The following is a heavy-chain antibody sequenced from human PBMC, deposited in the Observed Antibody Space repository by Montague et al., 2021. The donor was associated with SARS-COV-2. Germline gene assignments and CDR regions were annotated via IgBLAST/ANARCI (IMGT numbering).Heavy chain of an antibody. CDR1: GFSLSTSGMC. CDR2: IDWDDDK. J-gene: IGHJ6*02. V-gene: IGHV2-70*01. Sequence: PALVKPTQTLTLTCTFSGFSLSTSGMCVSWIRQPPGKALEWLALIDWDDDKYYSTSLKTRLTISKDTSKNQVVLTMTNMDPVDTATYYCARMTTVVTLGYYYYGMDVWGQGTTVTASS. CDR3: ARMTTVVTLGYYYYGMDV. D-gene: IGHD4-23*01.